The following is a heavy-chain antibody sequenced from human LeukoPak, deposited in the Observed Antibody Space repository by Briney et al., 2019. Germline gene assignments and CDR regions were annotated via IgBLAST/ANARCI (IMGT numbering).Heavy chain of an antibody. CDR2: ISWNSGSI. CDR1: GFTFDDYA. Sequence: GGSLRLSCAASGFTFDDYAMHWVRQAPGKGLEWVSGISWNSGSIGYADSVKGRFTISRDNAKNSLYLQMNSLRAEDTAVYYCARVPGYSGYFYGMDVWGQGTTVTVSS. D-gene: IGHD5-12*01. CDR3: ARVPGYSGYFYGMDV. V-gene: IGHV3-9*01. J-gene: IGHJ6*02.